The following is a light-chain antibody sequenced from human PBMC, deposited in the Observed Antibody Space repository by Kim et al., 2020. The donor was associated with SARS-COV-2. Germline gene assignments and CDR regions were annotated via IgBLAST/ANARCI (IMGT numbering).Light chain of an antibody. V-gene: IGKV1-5*03. Sequence: SAAVGARVTITCRASQTPRGYLAWYQQKPGQAPNLLMYEASKLESGVPSRFSGSGSGTEFTLTISSLQPGDFATYYCQQYSSYPSAFGQGTKLEI. J-gene: IGKJ2*01. CDR1: QTPRGY. CDR3: QQYSSYPSA. CDR2: EAS.